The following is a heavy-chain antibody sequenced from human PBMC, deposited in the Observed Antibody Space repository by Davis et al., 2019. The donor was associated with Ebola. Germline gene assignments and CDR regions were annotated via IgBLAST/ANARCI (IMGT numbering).Heavy chain of an antibody. D-gene: IGHD6-19*01. J-gene: IGHJ4*02. CDR3: AIMNSGWYY. CDR2: IRNKANSSTT. CDR1: GFTFSDHY. Sequence: GESLKISCAASGFTFSDHYMDWVRQAPGKGLEWVGRIRNKANSSTTEYAASVKYRFTISRDDSRNSLYLQMNSLKTEDTAVYYCAIMNSGWYYWGQGTLVTVSS. V-gene: IGHV3-72*01.